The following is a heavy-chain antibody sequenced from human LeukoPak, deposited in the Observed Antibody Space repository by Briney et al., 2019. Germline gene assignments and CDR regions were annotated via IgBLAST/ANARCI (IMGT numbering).Heavy chain of an antibody. CDR1: GFTFMDAW. CDR2: IKSRYDGETT. D-gene: IGHD2-21*02. J-gene: IGHJ5*02. V-gene: IGHV3-15*01. CDR3: TTDSGLPNCGGDCYLP. Sequence: GGSLRLSCAASGFTFMDAWMSWVRQAPGKGLEWVGRIKSRYDGETTDYAAPVKGRFTISRDDLDRMVYLEMDSLKTEDTAIYYCTTDSGLPNCGGDCYLPWGQGTLVTVSS.